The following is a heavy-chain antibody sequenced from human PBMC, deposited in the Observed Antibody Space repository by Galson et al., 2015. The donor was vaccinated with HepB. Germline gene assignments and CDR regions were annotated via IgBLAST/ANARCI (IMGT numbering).Heavy chain of an antibody. CDR3: ARDRTRLGESYYFDY. Sequence: SLRLSCAASGFTFSSYAMHWVRQAPGRGLEWVAVISYDGSNKYYADSVKGRFTISRDNSKNTLYLQMNSLRAEDTAVYYCARDRTRLGESYYFDYWGQGTLVTVSS. V-gene: IGHV3-30*04. CDR1: GFTFSSYA. D-gene: IGHD3-16*01. CDR2: ISYDGSNK. J-gene: IGHJ4*02.